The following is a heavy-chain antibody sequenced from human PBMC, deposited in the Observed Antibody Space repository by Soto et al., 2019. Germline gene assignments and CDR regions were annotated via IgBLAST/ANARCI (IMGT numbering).Heavy chain of an antibody. CDR2: ISYDGSNK. V-gene: IGHV3-30*03. CDR3: ATDSPRRGDY. Sequence: QVQLVESGGGVVQPGRSLRLSCAASGFTFSSYGMHWVRQAPGKGLEWVAVISYDGSNKYYADSVKGRFTISRDNSKNTLYPQMNSLRAEDTAVYYCATDSPRRGDYWGQGTLVTVSS. J-gene: IGHJ4*02. CDR1: GFTFSSYG.